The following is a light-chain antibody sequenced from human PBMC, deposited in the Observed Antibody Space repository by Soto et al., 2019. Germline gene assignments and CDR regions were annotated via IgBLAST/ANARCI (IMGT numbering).Light chain of an antibody. J-gene: IGKJ1*01. CDR1: QSVGSN. Sequence: EIVMTQSPATLSESPGERATLSCRASQSVGSNLAWYQQKPGQAPRLLIYGASTRATGIPARWSGSGSGTECTLTISSLQSEDYAIYFCQQYNKWPPGRTCGQGTKVEIK. CDR2: GAS. V-gene: IGKV3-15*01. CDR3: QQYNKWPPGRT.